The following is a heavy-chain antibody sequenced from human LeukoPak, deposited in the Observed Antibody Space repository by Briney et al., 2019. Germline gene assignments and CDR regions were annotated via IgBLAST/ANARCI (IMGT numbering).Heavy chain of an antibody. V-gene: IGHV4-59*01. D-gene: IGHD3-22*01. CDR3: ASMIEDAFFDY. Sequence: ETLSLTCTVSGGSISSYYWSWIRQPPGKGLEWIGYIYYSGSTNYNPSLKSRVTISVDTSKNQFSLKLSSVTAADTAVYYCASMIEDAFFDYWGQGTLVTVSS. CDR1: GGSISSYY. J-gene: IGHJ4*02. CDR2: IYYSGST.